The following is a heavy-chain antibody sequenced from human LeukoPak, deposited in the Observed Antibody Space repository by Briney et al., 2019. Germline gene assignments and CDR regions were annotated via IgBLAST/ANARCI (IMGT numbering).Heavy chain of an antibody. V-gene: IGHV5-51*01. J-gene: IGHJ4*02. CDR2: MYPGGSDI. CDR3: ASRTGSYYPFDS. Sequence: GESLKISCKGSGYSFSNYYIDWVRQMPGKGLEWMGVMYPGGSDIRYSPSFQGQVTISADKSIGTAYLQWSSLKASDSAMYYCASRTGSYYPFDSWGQGTLVTVSS. CDR1: GYSFSNYY. D-gene: IGHD1-26*01.